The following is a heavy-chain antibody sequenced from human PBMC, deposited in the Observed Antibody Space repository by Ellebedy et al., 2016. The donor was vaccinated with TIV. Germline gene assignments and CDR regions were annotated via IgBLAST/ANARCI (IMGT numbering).Heavy chain of an antibody. CDR2: IYYSGSA. Sequence: MPGGSLRLSCAASGLTFSSHAMSWVRQAPGKGLEWIGSIYYSGSAYYNPSLKSRVTVSVDTSKNQFSLNLSSVTAADTAVYYCARDPALPRGRFDPWGQGTLVTVSS. V-gene: IGHV4-38-2*02. CDR1: GLTFSSHAM. CDR3: ARDPALPRGRFDP. J-gene: IGHJ5*02.